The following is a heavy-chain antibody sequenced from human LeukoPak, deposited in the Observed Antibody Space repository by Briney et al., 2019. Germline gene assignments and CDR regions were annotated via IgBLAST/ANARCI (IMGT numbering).Heavy chain of an antibody. D-gene: IGHD3-3*01. Sequence: ASVKVSCKASGYTFTSYDINWVRQATGQGLEWMGWMNPNSGNTGYAQKFQGRVTMTRNTSISTAYMELSSLRSEDTAVYYCARDLRFLTTEFGYWGQGALVTVSS. CDR3: ARDLRFLTTEFGY. CDR2: MNPNSGNT. V-gene: IGHV1-8*01. CDR1: GYTFTSYD. J-gene: IGHJ4*02.